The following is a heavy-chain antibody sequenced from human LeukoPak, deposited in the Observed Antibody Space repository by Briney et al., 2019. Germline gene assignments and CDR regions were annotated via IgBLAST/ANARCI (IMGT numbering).Heavy chain of an antibody. J-gene: IGHJ4*02. CDR1: GVSITSSTYY. CDR3: ASGSSSWYSFDY. CDR2: IYYSEST. V-gene: IGHV4-39*01. D-gene: IGHD6-13*01. Sequence: SETLSLTCTVSGVSITSSTYYWAWIRQPPGQGLEWIGTIYYSESTYFNPSLKSRVTISVDTSKNQFSLKLSSVTAADTAVYYCASGSSSWYSFDYWGQGTLVTVSS.